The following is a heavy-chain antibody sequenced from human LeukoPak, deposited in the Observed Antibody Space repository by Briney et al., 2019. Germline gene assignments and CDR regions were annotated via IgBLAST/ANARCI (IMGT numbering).Heavy chain of an antibody. CDR1: GFTVSTNY. D-gene: IGHD1-14*01. CDR3: AKDLTGYPAYYFDY. CDR2: IYSGGST. Sequence: PGGSLRLSCAASGFTVSTNYMSWVRQAPGKGLEWVSVIYSGGSTYYADSVKGRFTISRDNSKNTLYLQMNSLSAEDTAVYYCAKDLTGYPAYYFDYWGQGTLVTVSS. V-gene: IGHV3-53*01. J-gene: IGHJ4*02.